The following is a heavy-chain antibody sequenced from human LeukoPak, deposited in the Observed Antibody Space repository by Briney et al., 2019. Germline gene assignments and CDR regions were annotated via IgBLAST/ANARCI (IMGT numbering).Heavy chain of an antibody. V-gene: IGHV4-34*01. CDR3: ARGIEQLVFDY. D-gene: IGHD6-6*01. Sequence: SETLSLTCAVYGGSFSNYYWSWIRQPPGKGLEWIGEINHSGSTNYNPSLKSRVTISVDTSKKQFSLKLSSVTAADTAVYYCARGIEQLVFDYWGQGTLVTVSS. J-gene: IGHJ4*02. CDR2: INHSGST. CDR1: GGSFSNYY.